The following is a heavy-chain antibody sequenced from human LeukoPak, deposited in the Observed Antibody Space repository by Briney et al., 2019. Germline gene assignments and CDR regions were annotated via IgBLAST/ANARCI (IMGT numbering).Heavy chain of an antibody. J-gene: IGHJ4*02. CDR3: ARDTPVRDY. CDR1: GFTFSNYN. D-gene: IGHD3-10*01. V-gene: IGHV3-53*01. Sequence: GALRLSCAASGFTFSNYNMNWVRQAPGKGLEWVSVIYSGGSTYYADSVKGRFTISRDNSKNTLYLQMNSLRAEGTAVYYCARDTPVRDYWGQGTLVTVSS. CDR2: IYSGGST.